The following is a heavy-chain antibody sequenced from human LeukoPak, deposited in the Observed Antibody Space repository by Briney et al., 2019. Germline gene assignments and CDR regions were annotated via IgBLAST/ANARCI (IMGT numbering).Heavy chain of an antibody. J-gene: IGHJ4*02. D-gene: IGHD6-19*01. CDR3: ARDLYSGGWGYFDY. CDR2: IYHSGST. V-gene: IGHV4-38-2*02. CDR1: GYSISSGYY. Sequence: SETLSLTCTISGYSISSGYYWGWIRQPPGKGLEWIGSIYHSGSTYYNPSLKSRVTISLDTSENQFSLKLTSVTAADTAVYYCARDLYSGGWGYFDYWGQGTLVTVSS.